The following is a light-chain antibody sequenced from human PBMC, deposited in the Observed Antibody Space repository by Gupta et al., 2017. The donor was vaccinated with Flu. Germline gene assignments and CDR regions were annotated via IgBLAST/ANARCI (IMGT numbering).Light chain of an antibody. CDR1: QGVSTN. Sequence: ERIMTQSPATLSVSPGERATLSCRASQGVSTNLAWYQHRPGQAPRLLIYGASTRATGVPARFSGSGSGTEFTLTISRLQSEDFAVYYCRQDNNTPKTFGQGTKVEIK. V-gene: IGKV3-15*01. CDR2: GAS. CDR3: RQDNNTPKT. J-gene: IGKJ1*01.